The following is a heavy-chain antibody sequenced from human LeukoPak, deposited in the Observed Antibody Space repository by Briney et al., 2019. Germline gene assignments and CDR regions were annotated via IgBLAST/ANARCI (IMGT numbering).Heavy chain of an antibody. Sequence: PGGSLRLSCADSGFAFRSSTMHWVRQAPGKGLEWVALIWYDGTDGFYADSVKGRFSISRDNSKSTLYLQMNSLRPEDTAVYYCAREVGSGSSALDDWGQGTLVAVSS. CDR3: AREVGSGSSALDD. D-gene: IGHD3-10*01. J-gene: IGHJ4*02. V-gene: IGHV3-30*01. CDR2: IWYDGTDG. CDR1: GFAFRSST.